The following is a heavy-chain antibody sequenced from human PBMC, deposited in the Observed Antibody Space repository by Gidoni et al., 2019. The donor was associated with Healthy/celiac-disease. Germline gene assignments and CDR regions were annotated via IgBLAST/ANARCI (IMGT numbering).Heavy chain of an antibody. J-gene: IGHJ6*02. V-gene: IGHV1-18*01. CDR1: GYTFTSYG. D-gene: IGHD3-10*01. Sequence: QVQLVQSGAEVKKPGASVKVSCKASGYTFTSYGISWVRQAPGQGLEWMGWISAYNGNTNYAQKLQGRVTMTTDTSTSTAYMELRSLRSDDTAVYYCTLWFGEYQGPYYYGMDVWGQGTTVTVSS. CDR3: TLWFGEYQGPYYYGMDV. CDR2: ISAYNGNT.